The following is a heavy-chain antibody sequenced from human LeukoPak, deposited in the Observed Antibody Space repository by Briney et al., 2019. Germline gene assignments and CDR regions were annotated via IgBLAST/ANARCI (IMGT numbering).Heavy chain of an antibody. CDR2: IYTSGST. J-gene: IGHJ6*03. CDR1: GGSISSYH. D-gene: IGHD2-2*01. V-gene: IGHV4-4*07. CDR3: ARAKTSYCSSTSCYAVGDYYYYYYMDV. Sequence: SETLSLTCTVSGGSISSYHWSWLRQPAGKGLEGIGRIYTSGSTNYNPSLKSRVTMSVDTSENQFSLKLSSVTAADTAVYYCARAKTSYCSSTSCYAVGDYYYYYYMDVWGKGTTVTVSS.